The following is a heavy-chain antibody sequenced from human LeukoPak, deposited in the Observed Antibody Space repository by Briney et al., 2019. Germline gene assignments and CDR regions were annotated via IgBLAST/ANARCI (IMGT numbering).Heavy chain of an antibody. Sequence: ASVKVSCKASGGTFSSYAISWVRRAPGQGLEWMGGIIPIFGTANYAQKFQGRVTITTDESTSTAYMELSSLRSEDTAVYYCASGPQDYGDYGRELYYFDYWGQGTLVTVSS. CDR3: ASGPQDYGDYGRELYYFDY. D-gene: IGHD4-17*01. J-gene: IGHJ4*02. V-gene: IGHV1-69*05. CDR1: GGTFSSYA. CDR2: IIPIFGTA.